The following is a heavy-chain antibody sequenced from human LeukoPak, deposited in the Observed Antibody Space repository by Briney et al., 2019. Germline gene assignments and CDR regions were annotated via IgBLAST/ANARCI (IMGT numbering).Heavy chain of an antibody. J-gene: IGHJ5*02. CDR2: IKQDGSEK. CDR3: ARASDPWLQLT. V-gene: IGHV3-7*05. Sequence: GGSLRLSCAGPGFTFSNYWMIWGRQGPGKGLGWVGNIKQDGSEKRYADSVRGRFSISRDNAQTSLYLQMNSLRAEDTAVYYCARASDPWLQLTWGQGTLVTVSS. D-gene: IGHD5-24*01. CDR1: GFTFSNYW.